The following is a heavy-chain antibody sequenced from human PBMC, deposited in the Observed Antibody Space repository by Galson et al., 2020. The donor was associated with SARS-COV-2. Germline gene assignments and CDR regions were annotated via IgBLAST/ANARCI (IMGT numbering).Heavy chain of an antibody. CDR1: GFTFDDYA. J-gene: IGHJ4*02. Sequence: GGSLRLSCAASGFTFDDYAMHWVRQAPGQGLEWVSAISCNSGSIGYADSVKGRFTISRDNAKNSLYLQMNSLRAEDTALYYCATLGGGYYDSSGYFIWGQGTLVTVSS. D-gene: IGHD3-22*01. V-gene: IGHV3-9*01. CDR2: ISCNSGSI. CDR3: ATLGGGYYDSSGYFI.